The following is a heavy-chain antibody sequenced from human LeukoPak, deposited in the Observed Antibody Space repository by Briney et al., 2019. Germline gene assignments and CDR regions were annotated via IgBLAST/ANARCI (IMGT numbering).Heavy chain of an antibody. CDR3: ARDSSDYGDPQDAFDI. Sequence: GASVKVSCKASGGTFSSYTISWVRQAPGQGPEWMGRIIPILGIANYAQKFQGRVTITADKSTSTAYMELSSLRSEDTAVYYCARDSSDYGDPQDAFDIWGQGTMVTVSS. CDR1: GGTFSSYT. CDR2: IIPILGIA. J-gene: IGHJ3*02. V-gene: IGHV1-69*04. D-gene: IGHD4-17*01.